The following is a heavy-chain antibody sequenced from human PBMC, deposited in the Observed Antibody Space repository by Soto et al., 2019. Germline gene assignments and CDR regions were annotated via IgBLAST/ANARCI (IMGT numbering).Heavy chain of an antibody. Sequence: EAELVESGGGLVQPGGSLTLSCAASGFIFSDYEVDWVRQAPGRGPEWISYISDGGTPIYYAASVKGRFTISRDDAKKSLYLHMNNLRVVDTPIYFCVKEYCTGGTCFDAFALWGQGTVVTVSS. J-gene: IGHJ3*01. CDR3: VKEYCTGGTCFDAFAL. CDR2: ISDGGTPI. V-gene: IGHV3-48*03. CDR1: GFIFSDYE. D-gene: IGHD2-8*02.